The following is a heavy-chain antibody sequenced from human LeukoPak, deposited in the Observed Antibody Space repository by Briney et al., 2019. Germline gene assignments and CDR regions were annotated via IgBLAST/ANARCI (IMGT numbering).Heavy chain of an antibody. Sequence: SETLSLTCTVSGGSISSSYWSWIRQPLGKGLEWIGYIYHSESTYYNTSLKSRVTISVDRSNNQFALKLSSVTAADTAVYYSARERQVGGDYWGQGTLVTVSS. J-gene: IGHJ4*02. CDR2: IYHSEST. V-gene: IGHV4-59*01. D-gene: IGHD3-10*01. CDR3: ARERQVGGDY. CDR1: GGSISSSY.